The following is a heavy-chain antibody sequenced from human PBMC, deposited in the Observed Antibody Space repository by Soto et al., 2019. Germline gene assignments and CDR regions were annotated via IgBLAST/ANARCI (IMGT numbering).Heavy chain of an antibody. CDR3: AVVLRFLDLQLAKYYYYGMDV. Sequence: GASVKVSCKASGYTFTRYDINWVRQATGQGLEWMGWMNPNSGNTGYAQKFQGRVTMTRNTSISIAYMERSSLRSEDTAVYYSAVVLRFLDLQLAKYYYYGMDVWGQGITVTVSS. CDR2: MNPNSGNT. J-gene: IGHJ6*02. CDR1: GYTFTRYD. D-gene: IGHD3-3*01. V-gene: IGHV1-8*01.